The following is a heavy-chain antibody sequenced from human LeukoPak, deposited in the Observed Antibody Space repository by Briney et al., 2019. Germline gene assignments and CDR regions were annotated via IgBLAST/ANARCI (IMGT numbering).Heavy chain of an antibody. Sequence: GGSLRLSCAASGFTFSSYEMNWVRQAPGKGLEWVSYISSSGSTIYYADSVKGRFTISRDNAKNSLYLQMNSLRAEDTAVYYCARGSSPFGGVITNFDYWGQGTLVTVSP. CDR2: ISSSGSTI. J-gene: IGHJ4*02. CDR3: ARGSSPFGGVITNFDY. V-gene: IGHV3-48*03. CDR1: GFTFSSYE. D-gene: IGHD3-16*02.